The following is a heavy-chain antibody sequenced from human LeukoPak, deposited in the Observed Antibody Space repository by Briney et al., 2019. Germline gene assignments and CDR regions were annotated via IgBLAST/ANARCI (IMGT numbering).Heavy chain of an antibody. CDR1: GFTVSSNY. V-gene: IGHV3-23*01. Sequence: GGSLRLSCAASGFTVSSNYMSWVRQAPGKGLEWVSAMSGSGGSTYYADSVRGRFTISIDNAKNPLYLQMNSLRAEDTAVYYCAKDRGVRSDIWGQGTMVTVSS. CDR2: MSGSGGST. J-gene: IGHJ3*02. CDR3: AKDRGVRSDI. D-gene: IGHD4-17*01.